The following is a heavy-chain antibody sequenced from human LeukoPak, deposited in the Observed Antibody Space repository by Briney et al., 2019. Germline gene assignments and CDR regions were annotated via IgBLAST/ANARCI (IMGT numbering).Heavy chain of an antibody. J-gene: IGHJ4*02. CDR1: GYTFTKYA. V-gene: IGHV7-4-1*02. D-gene: IGHD3-22*01. Sequence: ASVKVSCKGSGYTFTKYAISWVRQAPGQGPEYMGWIDTNTGNPTYAQGFTGRFVFSLDTSVSTAYLQISSLKAEDSAIYFCANCYDSSGFFAYWGQGTLVTVSS. CDR3: ANCYDSSGFFAY. CDR2: IDTNTGNP.